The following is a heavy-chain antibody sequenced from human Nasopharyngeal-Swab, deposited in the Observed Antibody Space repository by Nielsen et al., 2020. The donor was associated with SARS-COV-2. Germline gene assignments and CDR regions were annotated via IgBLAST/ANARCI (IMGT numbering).Heavy chain of an antibody. J-gene: IGHJ6*02. CDR2: ISYDGSKK. Sequence: GVSLKISCAASGFTFGYYGMHWVRQAPGKGLEWVAVISYDGSKKYYVDSVKGRLTISRDNSKNTLYLQMNSLRAEDTAVYYCARDIGHSSGWYSYYSYGMDVWGQGTTVTVSS. CDR1: GFTFGYYG. CDR3: ARDIGHSSGWYSYYSYGMDV. V-gene: IGHV3-30*03. D-gene: IGHD6-19*01.